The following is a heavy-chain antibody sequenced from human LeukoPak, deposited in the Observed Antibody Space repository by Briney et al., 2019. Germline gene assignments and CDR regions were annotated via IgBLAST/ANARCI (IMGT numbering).Heavy chain of an antibody. CDR2: ISGSGGST. CDR1: GLTISGYS. D-gene: IGHD6-13*01. V-gene: IGHV3-23*01. CDR3: AKDLGAAAADGGY. J-gene: IGHJ4*02. Sequence: GGSLRLSCAASGLTISGYSMNWVRQAPGKGLEWVSAISGSGGSTYYADSVKGRFTISRDNSKNTLYLQMNSLRAEDTAVYYCAKDLGAAAADGGYWGQGTLVTVSS.